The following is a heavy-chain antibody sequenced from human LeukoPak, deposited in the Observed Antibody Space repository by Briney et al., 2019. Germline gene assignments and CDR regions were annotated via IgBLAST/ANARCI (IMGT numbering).Heavy chain of an antibody. V-gene: IGHV4-34*01. D-gene: IGHD3-10*01. CDR2: INHSGST. J-gene: IGHJ4*02. CDR3: ARAITGPVDY. CDR1: GGSFSGYY. Sequence: SETLSLTCAVYGGSFSGYYWSWIRQPPGKGLEWIGEINHSGSTNYNPSLKSRVTTSVDTSKNQFSLKLSSVTAADTAVYYCARAITGPVDYWGQGTLVTVSS.